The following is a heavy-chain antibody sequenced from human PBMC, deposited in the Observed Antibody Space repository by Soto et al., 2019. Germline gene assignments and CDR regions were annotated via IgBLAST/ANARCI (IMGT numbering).Heavy chain of an antibody. Sequence: RVSCVGSGFTFRSYVIHWVRQAPGKGLEWVALTSYDGSDKYYGDSVRGRFTISRDNSRNTVDLQMDSPRLEDTALYYCARWGTTGGLDVWGQGTLVSVSS. CDR2: TSYDGSDK. V-gene: IGHV3-30*12. D-gene: IGHD3-16*01. CDR3: ARWGTTGGLDV. CDR1: GFTFRSYV. J-gene: IGHJ1*01.